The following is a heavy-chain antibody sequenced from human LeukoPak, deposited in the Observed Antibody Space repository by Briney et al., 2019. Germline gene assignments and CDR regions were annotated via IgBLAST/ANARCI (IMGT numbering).Heavy chain of an antibody. CDR3: ARSPTTVTTLFDY. D-gene: IGHD4-17*01. J-gene: IGHJ4*02. CDR2: TYYRSKWYN. Sequence: SQTLSLTCAISGDSVSSNSAAWNWTRQSPSRGLEWLGRTYYRSKWYNDYAVSVKSRITINPDTSKNQFSLQLNSVTPEDTAVYYCARSPTTVTTLFDYWGQGTLVTVSS. CDR1: GDSVSSNSAA. V-gene: IGHV6-1*01.